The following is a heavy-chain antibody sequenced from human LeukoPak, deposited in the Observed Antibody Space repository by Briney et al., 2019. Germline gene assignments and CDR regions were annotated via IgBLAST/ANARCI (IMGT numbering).Heavy chain of an antibody. V-gene: IGHV4-59*01. D-gene: IGHD3-22*01. CDR1: GGSFSGYY. CDR2: IYYSGST. J-gene: IGHJ6*03. CDR3: TRGSIAYYYMDV. Sequence: SETLSLTCAVYGGSFSGYYWSWIRQPPGKGLEWIGYIYYSGSTHYNPSLKSRVTISVDTSKNQFSLKLSSVTAADTAVYYCTRGSIAYYYMDVWGKGTTVTISS.